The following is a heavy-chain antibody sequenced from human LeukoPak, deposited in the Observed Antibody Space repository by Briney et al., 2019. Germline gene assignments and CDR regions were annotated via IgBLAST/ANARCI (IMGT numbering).Heavy chain of an antibody. J-gene: IGHJ5*02. D-gene: IGHD2-15*01. V-gene: IGHV4-34*01. CDR3: ARAERFVVVVAATHYWFDP. CDR2: IYYSGST. Sequence: PSETLSLTCAVYGGSFSGYYWSWIRQPPGKGLEWIGSIYYSGSTYYNPSLKSRVTISVDTSKNQFSLKLSSVTAADTAVYYCARAERFVVVVAATHYWFDPWGQGTLVTVSS. CDR1: GGSFSGYY.